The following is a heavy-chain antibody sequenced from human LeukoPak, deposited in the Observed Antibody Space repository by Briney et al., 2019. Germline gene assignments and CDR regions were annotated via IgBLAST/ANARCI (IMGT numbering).Heavy chain of an antibody. J-gene: IGHJ4*02. CDR2: ISSSSSTI. CDR3: ARDRYYYDSSGYYYPGGFDY. CDR1: GFTFSSYS. D-gene: IGHD3-22*01. Sequence: GSLRLSCAASGFTFSSYSMNWVRQAPGKGLEWVSYISSSSSTIYYADSVKGRFTISRDNAKDSLYLQMNSLRAEDTAVYYCARDRYYYDSSGYYYPGGFDYWGQGTLVTVSS. V-gene: IGHV3-48*01.